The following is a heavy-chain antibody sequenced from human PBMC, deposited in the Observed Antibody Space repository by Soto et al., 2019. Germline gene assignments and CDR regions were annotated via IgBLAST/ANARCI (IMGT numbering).Heavy chain of an antibody. J-gene: IGHJ5*02. Sequence: SETLSLTCAVYGGSFSGYYWSWIRQPPGKGLEWIGEINHSGSTNYNPSLKSRVTISVDTSKNQFSLKLSSVTAADTAVYYCARGVGGHVAVYSSSSRDNWFDPWGQGTLVTVSS. CDR1: GGSFSGYY. CDR3: ARGVGGHVAVYSSSSRDNWFDP. D-gene: IGHD6-6*01. V-gene: IGHV4-34*01. CDR2: INHSGST.